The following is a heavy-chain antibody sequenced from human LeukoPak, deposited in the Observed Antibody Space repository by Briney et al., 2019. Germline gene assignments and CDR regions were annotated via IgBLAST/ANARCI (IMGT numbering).Heavy chain of an antibody. D-gene: IGHD3-3*01. CDR1: GGTFSSYA. J-gene: IGHJ3*02. V-gene: IGHV1-69*04. CDR3: AREEWPRNALDI. CDR2: IIPILGIA. Sequence: SVKVSCKASGGTFSSYAISWVRQAPGQGLEWMGRIIPILGIANYAQKFQGRVTITADKSTSTAYMELSSLRSEDTAVYYCAREEWPRNALDIWGQGTMVTVSS.